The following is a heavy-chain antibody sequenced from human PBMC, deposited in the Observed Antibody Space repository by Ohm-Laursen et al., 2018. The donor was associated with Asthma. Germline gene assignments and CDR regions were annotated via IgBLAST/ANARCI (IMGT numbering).Heavy chain of an antibody. Sequence: ASVKVSCKASGHIFSSYTMQWVRQAPGQGLEWMGWFNSGTGDITYSHKFQGRVTITADTSASTTFMELPSLTSEDTAVYYCASSKGYGDYQSLDYWGQGTLVTVSS. V-gene: IGHV1-3*01. J-gene: IGHJ4*02. D-gene: IGHD4-17*01. CDR2: FNSGTGDI. CDR3: ASSKGYGDYQSLDY. CDR1: GHIFSSYT.